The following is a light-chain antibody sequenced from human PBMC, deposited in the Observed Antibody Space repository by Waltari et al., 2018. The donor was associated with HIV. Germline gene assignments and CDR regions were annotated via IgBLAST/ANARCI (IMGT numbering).Light chain of an antibody. CDR3: ASNRLDSTLV. Sequence: QSALTQPASVSGFPGQTINISCTGISTDSRFYQHVSWYQQHPGSVPRLIIYDIDSRPPGISDHLSGSRSGDSASLTISGLQSGDEAQYFCASNRLDSTLVFGGGTKLTIL. CDR2: DID. CDR1: STDSRFYQH. V-gene: IGLV2-14*03. J-gene: IGLJ2*01.